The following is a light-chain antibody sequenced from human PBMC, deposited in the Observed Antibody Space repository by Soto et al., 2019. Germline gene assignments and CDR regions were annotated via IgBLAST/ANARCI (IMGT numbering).Light chain of an antibody. CDR3: QSYDNILSGPL. V-gene: IGLV1-40*01. CDR1: SSNIGAGYD. CDR2: GNI. Sequence: QSVLTQPPSVSGAPGQRVTISCTGSSSNIGAGYDVHWYQQRPGTAPKLLIFGNINRPSGVPDRFSGSKSGTSASLAITGLQAEDEGDYYCQSYDNILSGPLFGGGTKLTVL. J-gene: IGLJ3*02.